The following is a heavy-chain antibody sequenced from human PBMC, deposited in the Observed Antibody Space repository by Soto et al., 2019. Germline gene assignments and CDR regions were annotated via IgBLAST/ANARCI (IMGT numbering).Heavy chain of an antibody. CDR2: IKQDGSEK. CDR3: ERETLRNVFDI. D-gene: IGHD2-21*01. V-gene: IGHV3-7*03. Sequence: GLSLRLSCAASGSTFSNYWMSWVRQAPGKGLEWVANIKQDGSEKHYVDSVKGRFTISRDNAKNSLYLQMNSLRAEDTAVYYCERETLRNVFDIWGHGTMVTVSS. CDR1: GSTFSNYW. J-gene: IGHJ3*02.